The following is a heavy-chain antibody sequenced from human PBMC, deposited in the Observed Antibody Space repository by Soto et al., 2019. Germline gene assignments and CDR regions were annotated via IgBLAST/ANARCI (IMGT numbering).Heavy chain of an antibody. V-gene: IGHV1-69*12. CDR1: VGTFSSYT. D-gene: IGHD5-12*01. J-gene: IGHJ2*01. CDR2: IIPIFGTA. Sequence: QVQLVQSGAEVKKPGSSVKVSCKPSVGTFSSYTISWVRQAPGQGLEWMGGIIPIFGTANYAQKFQGRVTITADESTSTAYMELSRLRSEDTAVYYCARGNHRWLQLWYFDLWGRGTLVTVSS. CDR3: ARGNHRWLQLWYFDL.